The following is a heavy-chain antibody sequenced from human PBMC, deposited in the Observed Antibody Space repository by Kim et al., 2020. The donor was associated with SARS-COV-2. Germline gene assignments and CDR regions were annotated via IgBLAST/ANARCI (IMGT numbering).Heavy chain of an antibody. Sequence: GSLRLSCAASGFTFSSYGMHWVRQAPGKGLEWVAVIWYDGSNKYYADSVKGRFTISRDNSKNTLYLQMNSLRAEDTAVYYCAKDRLSGSPAYYFDYWGQGTLVTVSS. CDR3: AKDRLSGSPAYYFDY. J-gene: IGHJ4*02. CDR2: IWYDGSNK. CDR1: GFTFSSYG. D-gene: IGHD1-26*01. V-gene: IGHV3-33*06.